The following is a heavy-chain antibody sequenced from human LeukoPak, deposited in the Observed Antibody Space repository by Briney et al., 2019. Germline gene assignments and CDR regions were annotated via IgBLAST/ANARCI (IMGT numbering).Heavy chain of an antibody. CDR3: VREGGSGSFGYFDY. CDR2: INHSGST. CDR1: GGSFIGFY. D-gene: IGHD3-10*01. V-gene: IGHV4-34*01. J-gene: IGHJ4*02. Sequence: SETLSLTCAVCGGSFIGFYWSWIRQPPGKGLEWIGEINHSGSTNYNPSLKSRVTISVDTSKNQFSLKLSSVTAADTAVYYCVREGGSGSFGYFDYWGQGTLVTVSS.